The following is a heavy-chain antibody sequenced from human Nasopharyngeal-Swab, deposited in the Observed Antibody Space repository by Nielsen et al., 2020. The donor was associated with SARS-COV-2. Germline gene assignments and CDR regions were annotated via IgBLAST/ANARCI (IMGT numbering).Heavy chain of an antibody. CDR2: INPSGGNT. V-gene: IGHV1-46*01. D-gene: IGHD6-6*01. CDR1: GYTFTSYY. Sequence: ASVKVSCKASGYTFTSYYMHWVRQAPGQGLEWMGIINPSGGNTNYAQKLQGRVTMTTDTSTSTAYMELRSLRSDDTAVYYCARDHGSSSLNYYYYYYMDVWGKGTTVTVSS. J-gene: IGHJ6*03. CDR3: ARDHGSSSLNYYYYYYMDV.